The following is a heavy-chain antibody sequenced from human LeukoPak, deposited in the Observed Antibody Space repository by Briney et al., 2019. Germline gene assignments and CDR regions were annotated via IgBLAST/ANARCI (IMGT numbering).Heavy chain of an antibody. J-gene: IGHJ5*01. CDR1: GFTFSSYW. Sequence: GGSLRLSCAASGFTFSSYWMSWVRQAPGKGLEWVANIKQDGSEKYYVDSVKGRFTISRDNAKNSLYLQMNSLRAEDTAVYYCARDDRGYWTVANWFDSWGQGTLVTVSS. CDR2: IKQDGSEK. V-gene: IGHV3-7*01. CDR3: ARDDRGYWTVANWFDS. D-gene: IGHD2-2*03.